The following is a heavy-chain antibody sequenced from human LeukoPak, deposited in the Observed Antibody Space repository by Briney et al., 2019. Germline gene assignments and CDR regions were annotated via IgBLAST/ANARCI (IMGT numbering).Heavy chain of an antibody. CDR3: AREDFRSGYYTGIRDYYGMDV. V-gene: IGHV6-1*01. Sequence: SQTLSLTCAISGDSVSSNSAAWNWIRQSPSRGLEWLGRTYYRSKWYNDYAVSVKSRITINPDTSKNQFSLQLNSVTPEDTAVYYCAREDFRSGYYTGIRDYYGMDVWGQGTTVTVSS. CDR2: TYYRSKWYN. J-gene: IGHJ6*02. CDR1: GDSVSSNSAA. D-gene: IGHD3-3*01.